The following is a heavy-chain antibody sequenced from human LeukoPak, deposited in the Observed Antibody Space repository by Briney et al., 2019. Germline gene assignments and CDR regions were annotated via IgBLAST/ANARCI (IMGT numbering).Heavy chain of an antibody. J-gene: IGHJ5*01. CDR1: GFSFSSYS. V-gene: IGHV3-21*01. CDR3: AREDYGSGSYLNWFDS. D-gene: IGHD3-10*01. Sequence: GGSLRLSCAASGFSFSSYSINWVRQAPGKGLEWVSSISGGSSFISYADSVKGRLIISRDNAKNSLSLQMNSLRVEDTAVYYCAREDYGSGSYLNWFDSWGQGTLVTVSS. CDR2: ISGGSSFI.